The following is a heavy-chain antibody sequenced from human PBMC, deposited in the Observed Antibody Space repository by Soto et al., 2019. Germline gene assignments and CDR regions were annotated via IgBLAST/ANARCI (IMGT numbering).Heavy chain of an antibody. Sequence: SQTLSLTCAISGDSVSSNSAAWNWVRQSPSRGLEWLGRTYYRSKWYNDYAVYVKSRITINPDTSKNQFSLQLNSVTPEDTAVYYCAIGYSSSWYEGYFDYWGQGTLVTVSS. V-gene: IGHV6-1*01. J-gene: IGHJ4*02. CDR2: TYYRSKWYN. CDR1: GDSVSSNSAA. D-gene: IGHD6-13*01. CDR3: AIGYSSSWYEGYFDY.